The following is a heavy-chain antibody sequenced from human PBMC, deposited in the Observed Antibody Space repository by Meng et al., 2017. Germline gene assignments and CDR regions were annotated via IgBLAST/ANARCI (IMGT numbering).Heavy chain of an antibody. J-gene: IGHJ4*02. V-gene: IGHV3-30*01. CDR2: ISYDGSNK. CDR1: GFTFSSYA. D-gene: IGHD3-22*01. CDR3: ARAEYYYDSSDY. Sequence: QVQLVESGGGVVQPGRSLRLSCAASGFTFSSYAMHWVRQAPGKGLEWVAVISYDGSNKYYADSVKGRFTISRDNSKNTLYLQMNSLRAEDTAMYYCARAEYYYDSSDYWGQGTLVTVSS.